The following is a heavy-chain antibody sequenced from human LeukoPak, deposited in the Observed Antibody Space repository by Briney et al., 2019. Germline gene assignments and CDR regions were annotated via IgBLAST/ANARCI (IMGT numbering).Heavy chain of an antibody. D-gene: IGHD2-2*01. Sequence: RPGGSLRLSYTASGFTFGAYAMSWVRQAPGKGLEWVGFITSQAYGGTTEYAASVRGRFTLSRDDSKSIAYLQMNSLKTEDTAVYYCSRNGRGCSSTSCYAGRFDPWGQGTQVTVSS. CDR1: GFTFGAYA. CDR3: SRNGRGCSSTSCYAGRFDP. J-gene: IGHJ5*02. CDR2: ITSQAYGGTT. V-gene: IGHV3-49*04.